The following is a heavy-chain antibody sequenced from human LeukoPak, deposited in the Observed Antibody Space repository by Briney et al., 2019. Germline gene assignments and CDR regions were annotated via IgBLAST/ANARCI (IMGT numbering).Heavy chain of an antibody. D-gene: IGHD3-3*01. CDR1: GGSFSGYY. CDR2: INHSGST. V-gene: IGHV4-34*01. J-gene: IGHJ5*02. CDR3: ARGTIFGVVIARYNWFDP. Sequence: SETLSLTCAVYGGSFSGYYWSWIRQPPGKGLEWIGEINHSGSTNYNPSLKSRVPISVDTSKNQFSLKLSSVTAADTAVYYCARGTIFGVVIARYNWFDPWGQGTLVTVSS.